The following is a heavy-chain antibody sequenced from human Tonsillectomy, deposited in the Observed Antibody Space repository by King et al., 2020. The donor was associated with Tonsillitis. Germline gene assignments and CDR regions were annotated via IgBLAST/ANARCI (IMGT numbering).Heavy chain of an antibody. CDR3: SADGCGNFATIGMGTWFDP. CDR2: IRSNAYGGTR. D-gene: IGHD2-8*01. CDR1: GFSFRDYA. V-gene: IGHV3-49*03. J-gene: IGHJ5*02. Sequence: VQLVESGGGLVQPGQSLRLSCTLSGFSFRDYAVSWFRQAPGKGLEWVGFIRSNAYGGTREYAASVKGRFTISRDDSKRIAYLQMNSLKSEDTAVYYCSADGCGNFATIGMGTWFDPGGQGTLVTVSS.